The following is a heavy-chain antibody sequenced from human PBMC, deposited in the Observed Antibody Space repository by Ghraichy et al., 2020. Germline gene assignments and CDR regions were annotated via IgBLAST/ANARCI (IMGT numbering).Heavy chain of an antibody. CDR1: GDSISSTHYY. V-gene: IGHV4-39*02. Sequence: GSLSLTCSVSGDSISSTHYYWGWIRQPPGKGLEWIGSISYRGSTYSNPSLKSRVTLSVDTSKNQFSLKVTSMTAADTAVYFCVKDHGDFGAGRWFDPWGLGNMVTVSS. CDR2: ISYRGST. D-gene: IGHD4-17*01. CDR3: VKDHGDFGAGRWFDP. J-gene: IGHJ5*02.